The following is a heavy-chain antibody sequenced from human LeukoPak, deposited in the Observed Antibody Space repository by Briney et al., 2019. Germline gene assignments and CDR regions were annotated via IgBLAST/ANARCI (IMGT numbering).Heavy chain of an antibody. CDR3: ARLGSIAARPNWFDP. D-gene: IGHD6-6*01. Sequence: GESLKISCKCSGYSFTSYWIGWVRPLPGKGLEWMGIIYPGDSDTRYSPSFQGQVTISADKSISTAYLQWSSLKASDTAMYYCARLGSIAARPNWFDPWGQGTLVTVSS. J-gene: IGHJ5*02. CDR2: IYPGDSDT. V-gene: IGHV5-51*01. CDR1: GYSFTSYW.